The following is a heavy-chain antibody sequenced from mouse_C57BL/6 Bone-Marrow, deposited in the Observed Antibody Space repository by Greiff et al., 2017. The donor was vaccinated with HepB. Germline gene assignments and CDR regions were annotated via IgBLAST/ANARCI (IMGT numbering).Heavy chain of an antibody. Sequence: VHVKQSGAELVRPGASVKLSCTASGFNIKDDYMHWVKQRPEQGLEWIGWIDPENGDTEYDSKFKGKATITAETSSNTAYLQLSSLTSEDTAVYYGTTYYYGSSYGYWGQGTTLTVSS. CDR2: IDPENGDT. J-gene: IGHJ2*01. CDR3: TTYYYGSSYGY. CDR1: GFNIKDDY. V-gene: IGHV14-4*01. D-gene: IGHD1-1*01.